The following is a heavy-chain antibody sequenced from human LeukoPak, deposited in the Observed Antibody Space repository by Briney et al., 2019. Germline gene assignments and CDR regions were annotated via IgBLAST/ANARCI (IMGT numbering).Heavy chain of an antibody. CDR1: GFTFSSYA. J-gene: IGHJ4*02. CDR2: TSYDGSNK. D-gene: IGHD3-22*01. Sequence: GGSLRLSCAASGFTFSSYAMHWVRQAPGKGLEWVAVTSYDGSNKYYADSVKGRFTISRDNSKNTLYLQMNSLRAEGTAVYYCAKDYYDSSGYSDAYDYWGQGTLVTVSS. CDR3: AKDYYDSSGYSDAYDY. V-gene: IGHV3-30*04.